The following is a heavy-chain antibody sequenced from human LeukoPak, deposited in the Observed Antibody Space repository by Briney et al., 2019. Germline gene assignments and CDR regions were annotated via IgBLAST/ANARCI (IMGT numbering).Heavy chain of an antibody. V-gene: IGHV4-59*01. Sequence: SETLSLTCTVSGGSISSYYWSWIRQPPGKGLEWIGYIYYSGSTNYNPSLKSRVTISVDTSKNQFSLKLSSVTAADTAVYYCARGVSAGQRVDYWGQGTLVTASS. CDR1: GGSISSYY. CDR2: IYYSGST. J-gene: IGHJ4*02. CDR3: ARGVSAGQRVDY. D-gene: IGHD1-1*01.